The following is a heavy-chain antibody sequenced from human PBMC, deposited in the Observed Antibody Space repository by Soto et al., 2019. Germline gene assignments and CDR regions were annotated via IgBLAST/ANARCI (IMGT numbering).Heavy chain of an antibody. CDR3: AKGRGQNCNFDY. Sequence: EVQLLESGGGSVQPGGSLRLSCVSSGFTFNNYAMHWVRRPPGKGLEWVSSISHSGGTTYYADSVKGRFAIARDSLLNTLYLQMKSLRAEDTAVYYCAKGRGQNCNFDYWGHGTLVSVSP. CDR1: GFTFNNYA. V-gene: IGHV3-23*01. J-gene: IGHJ4*01. CDR2: ISHSGGTT. D-gene: IGHD3-10*01.